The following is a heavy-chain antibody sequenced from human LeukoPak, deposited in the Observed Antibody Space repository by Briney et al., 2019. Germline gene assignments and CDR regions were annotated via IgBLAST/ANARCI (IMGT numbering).Heavy chain of an antibody. V-gene: IGHV3-74*01. CDR3: ASAYPWGYFQH. CDR2: INSDGSST. J-gene: IGHJ1*01. CDR1: GFTFSSYW. D-gene: IGHD1-26*01. Sequence: PGGSLRLSCAAPGFTFSSYWMHWVRQAPGKGLVWVSRINSDGSSTSYADSVKGRFTISRDNAKNTLYLQMNSLRAEDTAIYYCASAYPWGYFQHWGQGTLVTVSS.